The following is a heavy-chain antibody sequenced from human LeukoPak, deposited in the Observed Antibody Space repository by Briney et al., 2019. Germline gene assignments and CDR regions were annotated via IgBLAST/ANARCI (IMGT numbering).Heavy chain of an antibody. CDR1: GFTFSRYW. Sequence: GGSLRLSCAASGFTFSRYWMSWVRQAPGKGPEWVANIKQDGSEKYYVDSVKGRFTISKDNAKNSLYLQMNSRRAEDTAVYYCARDSPGYGGYDFWGQGTLVTVSS. CDR2: IKQDGSEK. D-gene: IGHD5-12*01. V-gene: IGHV3-7*01. J-gene: IGHJ4*02. CDR3: ARDSPGYGGYDF.